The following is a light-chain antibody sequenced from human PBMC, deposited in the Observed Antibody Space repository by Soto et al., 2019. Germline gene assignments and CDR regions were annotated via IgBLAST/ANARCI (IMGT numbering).Light chain of an antibody. CDR3: QQYGDWPPET. CDR1: QSVSRN. J-gene: IGKJ2*01. V-gene: IGKV3-15*01. Sequence: EVVLTQSPATLSVSPGDRATLSCRASQSVSRNLAWYQQKPGQAPRLLIYGASTRATGVPARFSGSGSATEFTLSISSLQSEDVEVYYCQQYGDWPPETFGQGTKVDIK. CDR2: GAS.